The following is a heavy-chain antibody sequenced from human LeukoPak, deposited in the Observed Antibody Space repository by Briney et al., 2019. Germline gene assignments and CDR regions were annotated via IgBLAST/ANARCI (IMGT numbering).Heavy chain of an antibody. J-gene: IGHJ4*02. CDR2: ISSSTTTK. Sequence: GGSLRLSCEAAGFSFSSYSMNWVRQAPGKWLELVSYISSSTTTKDYAESVKGRFTISRDNAKNSLSLQMNSLRDEDTAVYYCARDRDWSFDYWGQGTLVTVSS. D-gene: IGHD3/OR15-3a*01. CDR3: ARDRDWSFDY. CDR1: GFSFSSYS. V-gene: IGHV3-48*02.